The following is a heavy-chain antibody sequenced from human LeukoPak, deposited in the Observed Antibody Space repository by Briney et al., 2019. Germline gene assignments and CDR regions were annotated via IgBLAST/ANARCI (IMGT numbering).Heavy chain of an antibody. CDR3: ARESVEMATIN. CDR1: GGSISSYY. CDR2: IYYSGST. Sequence: PSETLSLTCTVSGGSISSYYWSWIRQPPGKGLEWIGYIYYSGSTNYNPSLKSRVTISVDTSKNQFPLKLSSVTAADTAVYYCARESVEMATINWGQGTLVTVSS. J-gene: IGHJ4*02. V-gene: IGHV4-59*01. D-gene: IGHD5-24*01.